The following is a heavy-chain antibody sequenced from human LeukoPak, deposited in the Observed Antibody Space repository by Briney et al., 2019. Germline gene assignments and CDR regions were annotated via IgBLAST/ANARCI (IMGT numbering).Heavy chain of an antibody. CDR3: AKGGGYEARYYYYYLDV. D-gene: IGHD5-12*01. CDR1: GFTFSSYG. V-gene: IGHV3-30*02. CDR2: IRYDGSNK. Sequence: GGSLRLSCAASGFTFSSYGMHWVRQAPGKGLEWVAFIRYDGSNKYYADSVKGRFTTPRDNSKNTLYLQMKSLRAEDTAVYYCAKGGGYEARYYYYYLDVWGKGTTVTISS. J-gene: IGHJ6*03.